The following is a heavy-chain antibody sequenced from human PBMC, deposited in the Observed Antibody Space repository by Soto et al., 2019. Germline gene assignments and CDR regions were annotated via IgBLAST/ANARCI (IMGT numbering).Heavy chain of an antibody. D-gene: IGHD2-2*01. J-gene: IGHJ6*03. V-gene: IGHV3-74*01. CDR1: GFTFSSYW. Sequence: GGSLRLSCAASGFTFSSYWMHWVHQAPGKGLVWVSRINSDGSSTSYADSVKGRFTISRDNAKNTLYLQMNSLRAEDTAVYYCARGQVEGYCSSTSCYLVYYYYYMDVWGKGTTVTVSS. CDR2: INSDGSST. CDR3: ARGQVEGYCSSTSCYLVYYYYYMDV.